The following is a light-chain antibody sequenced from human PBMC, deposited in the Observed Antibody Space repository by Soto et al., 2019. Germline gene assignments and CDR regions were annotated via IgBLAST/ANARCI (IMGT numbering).Light chain of an antibody. J-gene: IGKJ1*01. CDR3: QQYGSSPRT. Sequence: EIVLTQSPGTLSLSPGERATLSCRASQSASSSYLAWYQQKPGQAPRLLIYGASSRATGIPDRFSGSGSGTDFTLTISRLEPEDFAVYYCQQYGSSPRTCGQGTKVDIK. CDR2: GAS. CDR1: QSASSSY. V-gene: IGKV3-20*01.